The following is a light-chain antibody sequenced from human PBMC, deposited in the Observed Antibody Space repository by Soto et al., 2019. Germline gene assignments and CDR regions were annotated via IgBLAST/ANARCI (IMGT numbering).Light chain of an antibody. CDR2: GAS. J-gene: IGKJ3*01. CDR3: QHYDNLPPFT. V-gene: IGKV1-33*01. CDR1: QDIRKY. Sequence: DIHMTQSPSSLSASVGDRVTITCQASQDIRKYLNWYQQKPGRAPRLLIYGASNLETGVPSRFSGSGYETDFTCTISSLQPEDIATYYCQHYDNLPPFTFGPGTKVAIK.